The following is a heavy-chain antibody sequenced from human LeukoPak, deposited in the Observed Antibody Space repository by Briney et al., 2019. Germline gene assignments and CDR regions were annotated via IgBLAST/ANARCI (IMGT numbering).Heavy chain of an antibody. V-gene: IGHV3-30*18. CDR1: GFTFSNYG. J-gene: IGHJ4*02. CDR2: ISSDETNI. CDR3: AKSPIFDY. Sequence: GGSLRLSCATSGFTFSNYGMHWVRQAPGKGLEWVAVISSDETNIRYGDSVRGRFTVSRDNAKNTVYLQMNSLGADDTAVYYCAKSPIFDYWGQGTLVTVSS.